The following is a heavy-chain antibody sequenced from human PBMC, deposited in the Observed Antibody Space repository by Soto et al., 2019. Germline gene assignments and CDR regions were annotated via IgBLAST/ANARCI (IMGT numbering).Heavy chain of an antibody. CDR3: ASNPSTVDIAAMGG. V-gene: IGHV3-33*01. D-gene: IGHD5-12*01. J-gene: IGHJ4*02. Sequence: QVQLVESGGGVVQPGTSLRLSCAASGFAFRANGMHWVRQAPGKGMEWVALIRNDGSTNSYAESVKGRFTISRDNSKNTMYLQMDSLRAGDTAVYYWASNPSTVDIAAMGGWGQGTVVTVSS. CDR2: IRNDGSTN. CDR1: GFAFRANG.